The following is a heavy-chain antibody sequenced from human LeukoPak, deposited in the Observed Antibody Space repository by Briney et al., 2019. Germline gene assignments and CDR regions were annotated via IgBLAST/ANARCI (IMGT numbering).Heavy chain of an antibody. CDR3: ARGDIVVVPAAFSLDY. J-gene: IGHJ4*02. CDR1: GYTFTSYG. CDR2: INPNSGGT. D-gene: IGHD2-2*01. Sequence: ASVKVSCKASGYTFTSYGISWVRQAPGQGLEWMGWINPNSGGTNYAQKFQGRVTMTRDTSISTAYMELSRLRSDDTAVYYCARGDIVVVPAAFSLDYWGQGTLVTVSS. V-gene: IGHV1-2*02.